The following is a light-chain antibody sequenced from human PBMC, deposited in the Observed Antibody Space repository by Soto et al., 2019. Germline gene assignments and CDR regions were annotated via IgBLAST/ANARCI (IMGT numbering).Light chain of an antibody. CDR3: QQYVTSPPWT. Sequence: EIVLTQSPGTLSLSPGERATLSCRASQSVSSSYLAWYQQKPGQAPRLLIYGASSRATGIADRFSGRGSGTDFTLTISRLEPEDFAVYYCQQYVTSPPWTFGQGTKVEIK. CDR1: QSVSSSY. CDR2: GAS. V-gene: IGKV3-20*01. J-gene: IGKJ1*01.